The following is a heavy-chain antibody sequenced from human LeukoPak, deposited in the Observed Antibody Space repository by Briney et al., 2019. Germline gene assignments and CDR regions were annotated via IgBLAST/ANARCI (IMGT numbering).Heavy chain of an antibody. J-gene: IGHJ6*02. Sequence: GGSLRLSCAASGFTFSSYAMHWVRQAPGKGLEWVAVISYDGSNKYYADSVKGRFTISRDNSKNTLYLQMNSLRAEDTAVYYCARAGPRRRDGYNYGLYYYGMDVWGQGTTVTVSS. CDR1: GFTFSSYA. CDR3: ARAGPRRRDGYNYGLYYYGMDV. CDR2: ISYDGSNK. D-gene: IGHD5-24*01. V-gene: IGHV3-30-3*01.